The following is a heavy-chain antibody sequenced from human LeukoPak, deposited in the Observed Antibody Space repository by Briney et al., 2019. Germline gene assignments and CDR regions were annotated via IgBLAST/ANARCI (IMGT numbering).Heavy chain of an antibody. CDR2: MSYVGIT. D-gene: IGHD4-11*01. CDR3: TRLPLDYSLDH. CDR1: GDSISSTTYW. V-gene: IGHV4-39*01. Sequence: KPSETLSLTCTVSGDSISSTTYWWGWIRQSPGKGLEWIGSMSYVGITSYNPSLKSRATISVDTSKNQFSLMLSSVTAADTAVYYCTRLPLDYSLDHWGQGTPVSVPS. J-gene: IGHJ4*02.